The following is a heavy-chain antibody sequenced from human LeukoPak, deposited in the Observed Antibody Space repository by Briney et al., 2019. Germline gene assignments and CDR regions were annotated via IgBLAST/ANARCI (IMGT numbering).Heavy chain of an antibody. J-gene: IGHJ4*02. V-gene: IGHV3-74*01. CDR2: INSDASTT. Sequence: GGSRRLSCAASGFTFSSYWMHWVRQAPGKGLVWVSRINSDASTTSYADSVKGRFTISRDNAKNTLHLQMNSLRAEDTAVYYCTRVAGSGSVDWGQGTLVTVSS. CDR1: GFTFSSYW. D-gene: IGHD1-26*01. CDR3: TRVAGSGSVD.